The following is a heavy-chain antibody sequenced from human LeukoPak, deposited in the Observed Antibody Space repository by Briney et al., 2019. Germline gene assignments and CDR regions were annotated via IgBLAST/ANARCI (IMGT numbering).Heavy chain of an antibody. CDR1: GFTFSNAW. Sequence: GSLRLSCAASGFTFSNAWMSWVRQAPGKGLEWIGEIYHSGSTNYNPSLKSRVTISVDKSKNQFSLKLSSVTAADTAVYYCAKRRRYYYGSGSYYPSPPDYWGQGTLVTVSS. D-gene: IGHD3-10*01. CDR2: IYHSGST. CDR3: AKRRRYYYGSGSYYPSPPDY. V-gene: IGHV4-4*02. J-gene: IGHJ4*02.